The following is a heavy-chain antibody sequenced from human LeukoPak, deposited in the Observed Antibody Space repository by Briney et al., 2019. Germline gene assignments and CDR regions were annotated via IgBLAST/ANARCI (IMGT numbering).Heavy chain of an antibody. D-gene: IGHD4-17*01. V-gene: IGHV4-31*01. J-gene: IGHJ4*02. CDR3: AREDHGDYVRY. CDR2: IYYSGST. Sequence: SETLSLTCTVSGGSISSGGYYWSWIRQHPGKGLEWIGYIYYSGSTYYNPSLKSQVTISVDTSKNQFSLKLSSVTAADTAVYYCAREDHGDYVRYWGQGTLVTVSS. CDR1: GGSISSGGYY.